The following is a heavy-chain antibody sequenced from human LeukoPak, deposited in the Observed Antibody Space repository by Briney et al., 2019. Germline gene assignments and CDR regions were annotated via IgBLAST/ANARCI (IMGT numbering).Heavy chain of an antibody. V-gene: IGHV3-21*06. Sequence: GGSLRLSCAASGFTFSSYSMNWVRQAPGKGLECVSSISSSSSYIYYADSVKGRFTISRDNAKNSLYLQMNSLRAEDTALYYCARGPVATVTPFDYWGQGTLVTVSS. CDR2: ISSSSSYI. J-gene: IGHJ4*02. CDR3: ARGPVATVTPFDY. CDR1: GFTFSSYS. D-gene: IGHD4-17*01.